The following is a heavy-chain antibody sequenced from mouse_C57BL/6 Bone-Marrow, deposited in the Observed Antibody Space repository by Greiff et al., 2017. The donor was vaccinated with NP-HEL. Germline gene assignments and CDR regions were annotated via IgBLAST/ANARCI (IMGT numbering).Heavy chain of an antibody. CDR1: GYTFTSYW. CDR2: IDPSDSET. D-gene: IGHD4-1*01. J-gene: IGHJ4*01. V-gene: IGHV1-52*01. CDR3: ASGALGRDAMGY. Sequence: QVQLQQPGAELVRPGSSVKLSCKASGYTFTSYWMHWVKQRPIQGLEWIGNIDPSDSETHYNQKFKDKATLTVDKSSSTAYMQLSSLTSEDSAVYYCASGALGRDAMGYWGQGTSVTVSS.